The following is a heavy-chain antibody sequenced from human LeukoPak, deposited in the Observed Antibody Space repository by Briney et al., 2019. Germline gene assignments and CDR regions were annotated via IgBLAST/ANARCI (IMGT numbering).Heavy chain of an antibody. J-gene: IGHJ6*03. CDR3: AREIKQDYYYYYYMDV. CDR1: GFTFSSYG. Sequence: PGGTLRLSCAASGFTFSSYGMSWVRQAPGKGLEWVSAISGSGGSTYYADSVKGRFTISRDNAKNSLYLQMNSLRAEDTAVYYCAREIKQDYYYYYYMDVWGKGTTVTVSS. V-gene: IGHV3-23*01. CDR2: ISGSGGST.